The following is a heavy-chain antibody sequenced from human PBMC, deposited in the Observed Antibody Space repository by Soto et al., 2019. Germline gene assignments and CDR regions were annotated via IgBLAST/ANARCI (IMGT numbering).Heavy chain of an antibody. V-gene: IGHV4-39*01. D-gene: IGHD6-19*01. CDR3: ARRAGYSSGVWFDP. Sequence: QLLASGPGLVKPSETLSLTCTVSGGSISSSSYYWGWIRQPPGKGLEWIGSIYYSGSTYYNPSLKSRVTISVDTSKNQFSLKLSSVTAADTAVYYCARRAGYSSGVWFDPWGQGTLVTVSS. CDR2: IYYSGST. J-gene: IGHJ5*02. CDR1: GGSISSSSYY.